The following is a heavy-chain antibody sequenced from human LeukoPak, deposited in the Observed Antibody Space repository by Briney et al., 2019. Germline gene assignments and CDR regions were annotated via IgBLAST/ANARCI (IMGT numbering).Heavy chain of an antibody. CDR2: INPNSGGT. CDR1: GYTFTGYY. D-gene: IGHD2-2*01. V-gene: IGHV1-2*02. J-gene: IGHJ6*02. CDR3: AGGDIVVPPHYYYYYGMDV. Sequence: ASVKVSCKASGYTFTGYYMHWVRQAPGQGLEWMGWINPNSGGTNYAQKFQGRVTMTRDTSISTAYMELSRLRSDDTAVYYCAGGDIVVPPHYYYYYGMDVWGQGTTVTVSS.